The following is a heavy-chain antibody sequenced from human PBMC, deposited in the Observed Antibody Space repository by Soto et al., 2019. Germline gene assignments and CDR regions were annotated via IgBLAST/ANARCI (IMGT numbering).Heavy chain of an antibody. Sequence: SETLSLTCTVSGGSISSGGYYWSWIRQPPGKGLEWIGYIYYSGSTYYNPSLKSRVTISVDTSKNQLSLKLSSVTAADTAVYYCASNLYYDSSGYYRSDAFDIWGQGTMVTVSS. CDR3: ASNLYYDSSGYYRSDAFDI. J-gene: IGHJ3*02. V-gene: IGHV4-30-4*01. D-gene: IGHD3-22*01. CDR1: GGSISSGGYY. CDR2: IYYSGST.